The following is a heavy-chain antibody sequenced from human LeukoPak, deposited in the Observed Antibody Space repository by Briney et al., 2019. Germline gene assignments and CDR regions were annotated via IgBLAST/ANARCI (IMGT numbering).Heavy chain of an antibody. CDR1: GGSIGSGDYY. D-gene: IGHD6-25*01. V-gene: IGHV4-30-4*01. Sequence: PSETLSLTCTVSGGSIGSGDYYWSWIRQPPGKGPEWIGFIYYRGNTYYNPSLKSRVTISIDTVRDQFSLRLSSVTAADTAVYYCARVAAHWFDPWGQGTLVTVSS. CDR3: ARVAAHWFDP. J-gene: IGHJ5*02. CDR2: IYYRGNT.